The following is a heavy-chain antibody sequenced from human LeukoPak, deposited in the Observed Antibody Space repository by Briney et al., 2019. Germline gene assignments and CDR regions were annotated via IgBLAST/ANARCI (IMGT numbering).Heavy chain of an antibody. D-gene: IGHD1-26*01. CDR3: ASGAQSDY. CDR1: GFTFSSYE. J-gene: IGHJ4*02. Sequence: PGGSLRLSCATSGFTFSSYEMNWVRQAAGKGLEWVSYISSSGSTKYYADSVKGRFTISRDNAKNSLYLQMNSLRAEDTALYYCASGAQSDYRGQGTLVTVSS. CDR2: ISSSGSTK. V-gene: IGHV3-48*03.